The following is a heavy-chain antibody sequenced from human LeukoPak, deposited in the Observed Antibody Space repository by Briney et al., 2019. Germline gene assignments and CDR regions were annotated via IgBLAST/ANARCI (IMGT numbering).Heavy chain of an antibody. CDR1: GGSFSGYY. CDR2: INHSGST. J-gene: IGHJ3*02. V-gene: IGHV4-34*01. D-gene: IGHD2-21*02. Sequence: SETLSLTCAVYGGSFSGYYWSWIRQPPGKGLEWIGEINHSGSTNYNPSLKSGVTISVDTSKNQFSLKLSSVTAADTAVYYCARVQDYGGDCTDIWGQGTMVTVSS. CDR3: ARVQDYGGDCTDI.